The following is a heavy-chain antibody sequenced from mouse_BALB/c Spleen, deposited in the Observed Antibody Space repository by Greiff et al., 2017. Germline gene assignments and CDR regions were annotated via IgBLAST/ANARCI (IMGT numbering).Heavy chain of an antibody. V-gene: IGHV14-4*02. D-gene: IGHD1-1*01. Sequence: DVKLQESGAELVRSGASVKLSCTASGFNIKDYYMHWVKQRPEQGLEWIGWIDPENGDTEYAPKFQGKATMTADTSSNTAYLQLSSLTSEDTAVYYCNPNYYGSSPAWFAYWGQGTLVTVSA. CDR3: NPNYYGSSPAWFAY. J-gene: IGHJ3*01. CDR1: GFNIKDYY. CDR2: IDPENGDT.